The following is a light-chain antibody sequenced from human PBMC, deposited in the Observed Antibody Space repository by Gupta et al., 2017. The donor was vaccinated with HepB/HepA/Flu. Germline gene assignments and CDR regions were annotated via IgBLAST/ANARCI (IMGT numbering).Light chain of an antibody. CDR2: AAS. CDR1: QSISTF. J-gene: IGKJ5*01. Sequence: DIQMTQSPSSLSAFVGDRVTITCRASQSISTFLNWYQHKPGKAPQLLIFAASTLHAGVPSRFSGSGSGTDFTLTITRLQPEDFATYSCQQSDIIPFTFGQGTLLEIK. CDR3: QQSDIIPFT. V-gene: IGKV1-39*01.